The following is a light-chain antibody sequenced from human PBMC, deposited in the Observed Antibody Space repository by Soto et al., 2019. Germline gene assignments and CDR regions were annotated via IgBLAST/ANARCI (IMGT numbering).Light chain of an antibody. CDR3: QQYHSYWT. CDR1: QNIRSR. Sequence: MTHSPSTLSSSLVGRVTITCRASQNIRSRLAWFQQKPGKAPKLLIYDASSLESGVPQRFSGSGSGTEFTLTISSLQTDDFSTYYCQQYHSYWTFGQGTKVDIK. J-gene: IGKJ1*01. V-gene: IGKV1-5*01. CDR2: DAS.